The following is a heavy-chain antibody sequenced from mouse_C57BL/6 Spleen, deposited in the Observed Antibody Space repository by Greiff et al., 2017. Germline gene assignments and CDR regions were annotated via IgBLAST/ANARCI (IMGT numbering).Heavy chain of an antibody. Sequence: QVQLQQSGPELVKPGASVKISCKASGYTFTDYYINWVKQRPGQGLEWIGWIFPGSGSTYYNEKFKGKATLTVDKSSSTAYMLLSSLTSEDSAVYFCARSSMVTTRYYYAMDYWGQGTSVTVSS. J-gene: IGHJ4*01. CDR3: ARSSMVTTRYYYAMDY. V-gene: IGHV1-75*01. CDR1: GYTFTDYY. CDR2: IFPGSGST. D-gene: IGHD2-2*01.